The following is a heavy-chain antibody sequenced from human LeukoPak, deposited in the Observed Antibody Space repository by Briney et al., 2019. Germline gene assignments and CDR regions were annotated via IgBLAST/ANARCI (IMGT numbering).Heavy chain of an antibody. CDR1: GFTVSSNY. D-gene: IGHD6-19*01. J-gene: IGHJ4*02. CDR2: IYSGGST. CDR3: ASLDGIAVAGFDY. Sequence: PGGSLRLSCAASGFTVSSNYMSWVRQAPGKGLEWVSVIYSGGSTYYADSVKGRFTNSRDNSKNTLYLQMNSLRAEDTAVYYCASLDGIAVAGFDYWGQGTLVTVSS. V-gene: IGHV3-66*01.